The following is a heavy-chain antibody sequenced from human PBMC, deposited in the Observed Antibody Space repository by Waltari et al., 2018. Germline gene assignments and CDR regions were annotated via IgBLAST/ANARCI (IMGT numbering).Heavy chain of an antibody. CDR3: ARDLQGNPSYQFDP. Sequence: QVQLQESGPGLVKPSETLSLTCAVSGYSISSGYYWGWIRQPPGKGLEWIGSIYHSGSTYYNPSLKSRVTISVDTSKNQFSRKLSSVTAADTAVYYCARDLQGNPSYQFDPWGQGTLVTVSS. CDR1: GYSISSGYY. J-gene: IGHJ5*02. D-gene: IGHD2-2*01. CDR2: IYHSGST. V-gene: IGHV4-38-2*02.